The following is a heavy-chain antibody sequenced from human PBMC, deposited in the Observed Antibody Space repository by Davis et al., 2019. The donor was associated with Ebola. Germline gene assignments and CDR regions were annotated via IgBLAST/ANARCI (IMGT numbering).Heavy chain of an antibody. CDR1: EFIFSDFW. Sequence: PGGSLRLSCVASEFIFSDFWMSWVRQAPGKGLEWVSHINIDGSSTTYADSVKGRFTISRDNAKNTLYLQMDSLRADDTALYYCARDSIGVGIDYWGQGALVTVSS. V-gene: IGHV3-74*01. J-gene: IGHJ4*02. D-gene: IGHD1-26*01. CDR3: ARDSIGVGIDY. CDR2: INIDGSST.